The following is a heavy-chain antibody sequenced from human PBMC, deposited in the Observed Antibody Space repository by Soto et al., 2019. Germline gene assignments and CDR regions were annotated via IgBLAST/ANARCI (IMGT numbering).Heavy chain of an antibody. CDR3: ARDMHAGFTHYFDP. CDR2: IYRTGNT. CDR1: GDSMTSGDYS. V-gene: IGHV4-30-2*01. Sequence: SETLSLTCTVSGDSMTSGDYSWSWIRQPPGKGLEWLGYIYRTGNTHYSPSLKSRVSISQDRSKNQFSLELTSVTAADTAVYYCARDMHAGFTHYFDPWGQGALVTVSS. J-gene: IGHJ5*02. D-gene: IGHD1-26*01.